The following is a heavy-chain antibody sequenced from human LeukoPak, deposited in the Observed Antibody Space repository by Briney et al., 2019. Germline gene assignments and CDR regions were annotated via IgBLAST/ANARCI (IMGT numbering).Heavy chain of an antibody. V-gene: IGHV1-18*01. J-gene: IGHJ4*02. CDR3: ARVSGTTLDYFDY. CDR2: ISVFNGNT. CDR1: GYTFTNHG. Sequence: GASVKVSCKTSGYTFTNHGITWVRQAPGQGLEWMGWISVFNGNTNYAQKFQGRVTVTTDTSTSTAYMELRSLRSDDTAVYYCARVSGTTLDYFDYWGQGTLVIVSS. D-gene: IGHD1-1*01.